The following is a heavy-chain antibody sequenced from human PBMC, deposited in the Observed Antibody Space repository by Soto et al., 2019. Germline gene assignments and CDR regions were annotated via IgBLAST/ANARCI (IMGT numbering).Heavy chain of an antibody. J-gene: IGHJ3*02. CDR3: VRGPSHGAFDI. CDR2: IFPNGNNA. V-gene: IGHV3-30-3*01. CDR1: GSTFSSYD. Sequence: QVQLVESGGDVVQPGRSLRLSCAASGSTFSSYDIHWVRQAPGKGLEWVAHIFPNGNNAFYADSVKGRFTISRDNARNTVYLQVNSLRPEDTDVFHCVRGPSHGAFDIWGQGTLVTVSS.